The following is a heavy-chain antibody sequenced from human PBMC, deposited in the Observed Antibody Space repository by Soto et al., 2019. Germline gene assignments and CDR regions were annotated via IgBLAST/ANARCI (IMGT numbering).Heavy chain of an antibody. V-gene: IGHV1-69*13. J-gene: IGHJ6*02. Sequence: SVKVSCKASGVTFSSYAISWVRQAPGQGLEWMGGIIPIFGTANYAQKFQGRVTITADESTSTAYMELSSLRSEDTAVYYCARRPITGTTDYYYYYGMDVWGQGTTVTVSS. D-gene: IGHD1-7*01. CDR1: GVTFSSYA. CDR3: ARRPITGTTDYYYYYGMDV. CDR2: IIPIFGTA.